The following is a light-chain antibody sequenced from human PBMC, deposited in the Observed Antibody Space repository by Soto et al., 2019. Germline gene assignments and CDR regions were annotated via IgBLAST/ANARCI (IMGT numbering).Light chain of an antibody. CDR1: QTIGTY. Sequence: IEVTHSPSSLAASLLYIVTITFRASQTIGTYVNWYRQKSGAAPELLIYDASTLQRGVPSRFRGGASGTDFTLTISSLQLDDFATYYCQKSYNTPLKFGQGTKVDIK. CDR2: DAS. CDR3: QKSYNTPLK. J-gene: IGKJ1*01. V-gene: IGKV1-39*01.